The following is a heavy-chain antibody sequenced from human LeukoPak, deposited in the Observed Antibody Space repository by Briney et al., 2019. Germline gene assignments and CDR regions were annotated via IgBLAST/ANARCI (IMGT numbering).Heavy chain of an antibody. CDR1: GGSFSGYY. D-gene: IGHD2-2*02. V-gene: IGHV4-34*01. CDR2: INHSGST. Sequence: TSETLSLTCAVYGGSFSGYYWSWIRQPPGKGLEWIGEINHSGSTNYNPSLKSRVTISVDTSKNQFSLKLSSVTAADTAVYYCAVYCSSTSCYRSYYYYGMDVWGQGTTVTVSS. J-gene: IGHJ6*02. CDR3: AVYCSSTSCYRSYYYYGMDV.